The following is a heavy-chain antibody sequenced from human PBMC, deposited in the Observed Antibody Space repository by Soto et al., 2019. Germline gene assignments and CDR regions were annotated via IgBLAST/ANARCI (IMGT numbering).Heavy chain of an antibody. CDR3: AKNSSGILSLFDY. V-gene: IGHV1-69*13. Sequence: SVKVSCKASGRTFSSYAISWVRQAPGQGLEWMGGIIPIFGTANYAQKFQGRVTITADESTSTAYMELSSLRSEDTAVYYCAKNSSGILSLFDYWGQGTLVTVAS. D-gene: IGHD5-18*01. CDR1: GRTFSSYA. CDR2: IIPIFGTA. J-gene: IGHJ4*02.